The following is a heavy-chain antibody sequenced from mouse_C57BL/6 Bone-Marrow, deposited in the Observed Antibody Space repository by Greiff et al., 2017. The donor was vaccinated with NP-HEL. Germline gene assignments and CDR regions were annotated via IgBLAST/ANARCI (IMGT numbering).Heavy chain of an antibody. V-gene: IGHV2-2*01. CDR2: IWSGGST. Sequence: VKLVESGPGLVQPSQSLSITCTVSGFSLTSYGVHWVRQSPGKGLEWLGVIWSGGSTDYNAAFISRLSISKDNSKSQVFFKMNSLQADDTAIYHCARYYGTYWYFDVWGTGTTVTVSS. CDR1: GFSLTSYG. CDR3: ARYYGTYWYFDV. J-gene: IGHJ1*03. D-gene: IGHD1-1*01.